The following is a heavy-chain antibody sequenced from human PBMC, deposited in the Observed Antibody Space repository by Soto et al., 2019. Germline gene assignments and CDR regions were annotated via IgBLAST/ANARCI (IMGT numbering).Heavy chain of an antibody. CDR3: ARDSTGYSSSWLYYYYYFLDV. CDR1: GYTFTSYT. V-gene: IGHV1-3*01. Sequence: ASVKVSCKASGYTFTSYTMHWVRQAPGQRLEWMGGINAGNGNAKYSQMFQGRVTITTDTSATTAYIQLSSLRSEDPAVYYCARDSTGYSSSWLYYYYYFLDVWGKRTTVTVSS. CDR2: INAGNGNA. D-gene: IGHD6-13*01. J-gene: IGHJ6*03.